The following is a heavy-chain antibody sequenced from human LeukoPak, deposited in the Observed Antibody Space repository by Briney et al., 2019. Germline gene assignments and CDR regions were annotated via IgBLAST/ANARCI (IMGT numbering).Heavy chain of an antibody. CDR2: IYYSGST. V-gene: IGHV4-59*04. CDR1: GGSISSYY. D-gene: IGHD3-16*02. J-gene: IGHJ4*02. CDR3: ATTAKDYDYVWGSYRYHYFDY. Sequence: SETLSLTCTVSGGSISSYYWSWIRQPPGKGLEWIGYIYYSGSTYYNPSLKSRVIISVDTSKNQFSLKLSSVTAADTAVYYCATTAKDYDYVWGSYRYHYFDYWGQGTLVTVSS.